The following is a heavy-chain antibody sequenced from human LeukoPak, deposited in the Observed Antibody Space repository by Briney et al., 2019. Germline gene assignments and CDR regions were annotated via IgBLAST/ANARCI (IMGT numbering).Heavy chain of an antibody. CDR1: GFTFNRYV. V-gene: IGHV3-30*02. CDR2: ISSGGSET. D-gene: IGHD3-22*01. Sequence: GGSLRLSCAASGFTFNRYVMHWVRLPPGKGLDWVAFISSGGSETYYADSVKGRFTISRDNSKNTLYLQMKSLRAEDTAVYYCAKDPDSGSGYLDYWGQGTLVTVSS. CDR3: AKDPDSGSGYLDY. J-gene: IGHJ4*02.